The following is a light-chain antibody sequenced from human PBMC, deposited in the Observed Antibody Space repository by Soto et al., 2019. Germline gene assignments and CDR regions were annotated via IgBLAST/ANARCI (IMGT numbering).Light chain of an antibody. CDR3: HRRSNWLA. J-gene: IGKJ4*01. CDR1: QSISNY. V-gene: IGKV3-11*01. CDR2: DAS. Sequence: PGERATLSCRASQSISNYLGWYQQKPGQAPRLLIYDASNRATGIPARFSGSGSGTDFTLTISSLEPEDFAVYYCHRRSNWLAFGGGTKVEIK.